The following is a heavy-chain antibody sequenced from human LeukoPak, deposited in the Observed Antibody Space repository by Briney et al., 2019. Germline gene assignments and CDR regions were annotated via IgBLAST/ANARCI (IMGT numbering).Heavy chain of an antibody. CDR3: AHRRDGYNTRTLNDAFDI. D-gene: IGHD5-24*01. J-gene: IGHJ3*02. CDR1: GFSLSTSGVG. CDR2: IYWDDDK. Sequence: ESGPTLVKPTQTLTLTCTFSGFSLSTSGVGVGWIRQPPGKALEWLALIYWDDDKRYSPSLKSRLTITKDTSKNQVVLTMTNMDPVDTATHYCAHRRDGYNTRTLNDAFDIWGQGTMVTVSS. V-gene: IGHV2-5*02.